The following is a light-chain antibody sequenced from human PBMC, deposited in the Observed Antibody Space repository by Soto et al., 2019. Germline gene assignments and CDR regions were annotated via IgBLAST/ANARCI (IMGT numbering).Light chain of an antibody. V-gene: IGKV1-5*03. Sequence: DIQMTQFPSTLSASVGDRVTITCRASQSISSWLAWYQQKPGKAPKLLIYKASNLESGVPSRFSGSGSGTEFTLTINSLQPDDFATYYCQQYNSYPLTFGGGTKVDIK. CDR3: QQYNSYPLT. CDR1: QSISSW. J-gene: IGKJ4*01. CDR2: KAS.